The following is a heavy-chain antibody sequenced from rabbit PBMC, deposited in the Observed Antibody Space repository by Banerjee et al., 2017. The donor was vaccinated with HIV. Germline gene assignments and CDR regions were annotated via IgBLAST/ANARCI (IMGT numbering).Heavy chain of an antibody. V-gene: IGHV1S40*01. D-gene: IGHD6-1*01. CDR1: GFTLSNYW. CDR3: AREGSYAYDL. CDR2: IYTGYSSNT. J-gene: IGHJ4*01. Sequence: QSLEESGGDLVQPGASLTLTCTASGFTLSNYWMCWVRQAPGKGLEWIACIYTGYSSNTYYANWAKGRFTISKTSSTTVTLQMTSLTAADTATYFCAREGSYAYDLWGQGPSSPS.